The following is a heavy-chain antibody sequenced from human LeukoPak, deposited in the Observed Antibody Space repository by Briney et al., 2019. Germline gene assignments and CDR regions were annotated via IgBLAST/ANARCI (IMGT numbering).Heavy chain of an antibody. J-gene: IGHJ4*02. CDR3: ATRSSTATFDY. V-gene: IGHV3-9*01. Sequence: PGGSLRLSCAASGFTFDDYAMHWARQAPGKGLEWVSGISWNSGSIGYADSVKGRFTISRDNAKNSLYLQMNSLRAEDTALYYCATRSSTATFDYRGQGTLVTVSS. CDR1: GFTFDDYA. CDR2: ISWNSGSI. D-gene: IGHD5-18*01.